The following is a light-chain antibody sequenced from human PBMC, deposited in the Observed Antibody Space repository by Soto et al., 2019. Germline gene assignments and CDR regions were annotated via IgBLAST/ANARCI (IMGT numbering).Light chain of an antibody. J-gene: IGKJ5*01. CDR2: DAS. Sequence: EIVLPQSPATLSLSPGERATLSCRASQSVSSYLAWYQQKPGQAPRLLMYDASKRATGIPARFSGSGSGTDFTLTISSLEPEDFAVYYCQQRSNWPPSFGQGTRLEIK. CDR1: QSVSSY. V-gene: IGKV3-11*01. CDR3: QQRSNWPPS.